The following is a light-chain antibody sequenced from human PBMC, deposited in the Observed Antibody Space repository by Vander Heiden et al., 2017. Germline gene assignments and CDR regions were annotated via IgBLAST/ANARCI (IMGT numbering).Light chain of an antibody. V-gene: IGKV1-5*03. Sequence: DIQMTQSPSTLSASIGDRVTITCRASQTVYTWVAWYQLKPGRAPKPLIYKASNLEAGVPSRFSGSGSGTEFSLTISSLQPDDFATYYCQRYNSFSGTFGSGTKVEI. CDR1: QTVYTW. CDR3: QRYNSFSGT. CDR2: KAS. J-gene: IGKJ1*01.